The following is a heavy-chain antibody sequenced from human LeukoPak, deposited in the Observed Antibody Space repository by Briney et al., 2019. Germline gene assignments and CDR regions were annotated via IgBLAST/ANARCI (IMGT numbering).Heavy chain of an antibody. J-gene: IGHJ4*02. CDR2: ISYDGSNK. CDR1: GFTFSSYG. V-gene: IGHV3-30*18. D-gene: IGHD5/OR15-5a*01. Sequence: GGSLRLSCAASGFTFSSYGMHWVRLAPGKGLEWVAVISYDGSNKYYADSVKGRFTISRDNSKNTLYLQMNSLRAEDTAVYYCAKMSPEAYFDYWGREPWSPSPQ. CDR3: AKMSPEAYFDY.